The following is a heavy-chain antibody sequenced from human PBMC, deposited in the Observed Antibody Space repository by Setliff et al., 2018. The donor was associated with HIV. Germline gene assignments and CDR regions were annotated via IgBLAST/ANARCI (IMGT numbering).Heavy chain of an antibody. CDR2: ISSSGSTI. J-gene: IGHJ1*01. CDR3: ATQVNYDSSGYGYFQH. D-gene: IGHD3-22*01. V-gene: IGHV3-11*01. CDR1: GDSVNDRSYY. Sequence: LSLTCTVSGDSVNDRSYYMSWIRQAPGKGLEWVSYISSSGSTIYYADSVKGRFTISRDNAKNSLYLQMNSLRAEDTAVYYCATQVNYDSSGYGYFQHWGQGTLVTVSS.